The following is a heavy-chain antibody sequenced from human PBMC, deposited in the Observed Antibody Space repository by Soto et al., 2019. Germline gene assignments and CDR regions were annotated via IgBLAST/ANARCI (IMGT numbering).Heavy chain of an antibody. J-gene: IGHJ3*02. Sequence: QVQLQESGPGLVKPSGTLSLTCAVSGGSVSSSNWWSWVRQSPGKGLEWMGEIYHSGSAHYNPSLKMRATISLGKSKNQSSLRLTSVTAADTAVYYWARVPGVVVSADDAFDIWGPGTRVIVSS. D-gene: IGHD2-21*02. CDR3: ARVPGVVVSADDAFDI. V-gene: IGHV4-4*02. CDR2: IYHSGSA. CDR1: GGSVSSSNW.